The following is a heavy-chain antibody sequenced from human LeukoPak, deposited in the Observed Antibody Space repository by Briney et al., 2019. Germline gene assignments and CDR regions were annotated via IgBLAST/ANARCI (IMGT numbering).Heavy chain of an antibody. D-gene: IGHD2-2*01. V-gene: IGHV4-34*01. J-gene: IGHJ5*02. CDR3: ARRNTVVPAAHNWFDP. CDR1: GGSFSGYY. CDR2: INHSGST. Sequence: SETLSLTCAVYGGSFSGYYWSWIRQPPGKGLEWIGEINHSGSTNYNPSLKSRVTISVDTSKNQFSLKLSSVTAADTAVYYCARRNTVVPAAHNWFDPWGQGTLVTVSS.